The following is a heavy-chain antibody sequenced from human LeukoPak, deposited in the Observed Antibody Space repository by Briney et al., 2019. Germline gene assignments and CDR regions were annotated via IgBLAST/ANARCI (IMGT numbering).Heavy chain of an antibody. D-gene: IGHD3-10*01. CDR2: IRYDESDK. CDR1: GFTFSHYG. J-gene: IGHJ4*02. CDR3: AKDGAEGFGELLYRGYFDY. Sequence: PGGSLRLSCATSGFTFSHYGMHWVRQAPGRGLDWVAHIRYDESDKYYADSVKGRFTISRDNSKNTLYLQMNSLRAEDTAVYYCAKDGAEGFGELLYRGYFDYWGQGTLVTVSS. V-gene: IGHV3-30*02.